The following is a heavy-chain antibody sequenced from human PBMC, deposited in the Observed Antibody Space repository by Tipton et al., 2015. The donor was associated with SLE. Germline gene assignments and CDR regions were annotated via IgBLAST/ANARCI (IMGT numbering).Heavy chain of an antibody. V-gene: IGHV4-38-2*01. Sequence: TLSLTCAVSGYSISSGYYWGWIRQSPVKGLEWIGIFYRTAYYNPPLKSRLTMSVDTSKKHFSLNLSSVTAADTAVYYCARVQGNYYYYMDVWGEGTTVTVS. CDR3: ARVQGNYYYYMDV. CDR1: GYSISSGYY. D-gene: IGHD3-10*01. J-gene: IGHJ6*03. CDR2: FYRTA.